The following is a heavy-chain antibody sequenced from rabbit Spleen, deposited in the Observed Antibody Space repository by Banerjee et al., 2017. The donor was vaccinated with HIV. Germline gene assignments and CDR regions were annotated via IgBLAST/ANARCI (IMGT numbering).Heavy chain of an antibody. CDR1: GFSFSSSDY. CDR2: IAGSSSGFT. CDR3: ARDTGTSFSSYGMDL. J-gene: IGHJ6*01. D-gene: IGHD7-1*01. V-gene: IGHV1S45*01. Sequence: QEQLVESGGGLFQPGGSLALTCKASGFSFSSSDYICWVRQAPGKGLEWISCIAGSSSGFTYSATWAKGRFTISKTSSTTVTLQMTSLTAADTATYFCARDTGTSFSSYGMDLWGPGTLVTVS.